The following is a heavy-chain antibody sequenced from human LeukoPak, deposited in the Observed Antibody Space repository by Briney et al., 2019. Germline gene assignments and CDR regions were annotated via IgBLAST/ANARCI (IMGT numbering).Heavy chain of an antibody. CDR3: ARSLGAPLYYFDY. CDR2: MNPNSGNT. V-gene: IGHV1-8*03. CDR1: GYTFTSYD. J-gene: IGHJ4*02. D-gene: IGHD3-16*01. Sequence: ASVKVSCKASGYTFTSYDINWVRQATGQGLEWMGWMNPNSGNTGYAQKFQGRVTITRNTSISTAYMELSSLRSEDTAVYYCARSLGAPLYYFDYWGQGTLVTVSS.